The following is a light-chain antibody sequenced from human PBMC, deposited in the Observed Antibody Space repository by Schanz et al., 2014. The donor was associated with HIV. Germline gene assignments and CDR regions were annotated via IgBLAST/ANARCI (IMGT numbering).Light chain of an antibody. CDR3: QAWDSSTEVV. Sequence: SYELTQTPSVSVSPGQTANISCSGDKLGTKFVSWYQQRPGQSPVLVIYEDKKRPSGIPGRFSGSNSGNTATLTISGPQSVDEADYYCQAWDSSTEVVFGGGTKLTVL. V-gene: IGLV3-1*01. CDR2: EDK. CDR1: KLGTKF. J-gene: IGLJ3*02.